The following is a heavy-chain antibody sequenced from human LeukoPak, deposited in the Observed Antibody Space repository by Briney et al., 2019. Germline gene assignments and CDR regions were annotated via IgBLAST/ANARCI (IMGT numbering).Heavy chain of an antibody. CDR2: TYYRSKWSS. CDR1: GDSVSSNSAA. Sequence: SQTLSLTFAISGDSVSSNSAAWNWLRQSPSRGLEWLGRTYYRSKWSSYYAVSMESRMIINSDTSKNQFSLQLNSVTPEDTAVYYCARGRSWPLDYWGQGTLVTVSS. J-gene: IGHJ4*02. CDR3: ARGRSWPLDY. V-gene: IGHV6-1*01. D-gene: IGHD6-13*01.